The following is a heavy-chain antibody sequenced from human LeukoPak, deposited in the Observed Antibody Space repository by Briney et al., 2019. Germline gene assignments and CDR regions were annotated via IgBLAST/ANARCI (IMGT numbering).Heavy chain of an antibody. V-gene: IGHV3-69-1*01. J-gene: IGHJ4*02. CDR3: AYSNSFDY. Sequence: PGGSPRLSCAASGFTFSAYDMNWVRQAPGKGLEWVSYTSRSNNVYYADSVKGRFTISRDNAKNSLYLQMNSLRAEDTAVYYCAYSNSFDYWGQGTLVTVSS. D-gene: IGHD4-11*01. CDR2: TSRSNNV. CDR1: GFTFSAYD.